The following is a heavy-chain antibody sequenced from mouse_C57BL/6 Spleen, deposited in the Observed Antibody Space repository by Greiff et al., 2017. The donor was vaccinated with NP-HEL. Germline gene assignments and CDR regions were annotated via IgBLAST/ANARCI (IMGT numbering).Heavy chain of an antibody. CDR1: GYTFTSYW. CDR3: ARKGYYGSGDV. J-gene: IGHJ1*03. Sequence: QVQLQQPGAELVKPGASVKMSCKASGYTFTSYWITWVKQRPGQGLEWIGDINPNNGGTIYNQKFKGKATLTVDKSSSTAYMELRSLTSEDTAVYYCARKGYYGSGDVWGTGTTVTVSS. V-gene: IGHV1-55*01. CDR2: INPNNGGT. D-gene: IGHD1-1*01.